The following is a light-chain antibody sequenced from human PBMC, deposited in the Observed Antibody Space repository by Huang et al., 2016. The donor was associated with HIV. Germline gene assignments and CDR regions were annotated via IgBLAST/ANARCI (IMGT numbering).Light chain of an antibody. CDR2: GAS. CDR1: QNIYSN. V-gene: IGKV3-15*01. Sequence: EIVMTQSPATLSVSPGERATLSCRASQNIYSNLAWYQQKPGQAPRLLIYGASTRATDIPARFSGSGSGTEFTLTISSLQSEDFAVYYCQQYNNWPPWTFGQGTKVEIK. CDR3: QQYNNWPPWT. J-gene: IGKJ1*01.